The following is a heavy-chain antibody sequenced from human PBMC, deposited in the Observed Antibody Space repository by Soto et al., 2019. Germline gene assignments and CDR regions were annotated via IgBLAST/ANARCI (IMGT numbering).Heavy chain of an antibody. CDR3: AKMERTQLWLLVQN. V-gene: IGHV4-31*03. CDR1: GASITNDDCF. J-gene: IGHJ4*02. Sequence: SETLSLTCTVSGASITNDDCFWSWVRQHPDKGLEWLAYITYGGSIYYNPSLRSRLSVSIDKSKSQFSLNVRSVTAADTAVYFCAKMERTQLWLLVQNWGQGLPVTVSS. CDR2: ITYGGSI. D-gene: IGHD5-18*01.